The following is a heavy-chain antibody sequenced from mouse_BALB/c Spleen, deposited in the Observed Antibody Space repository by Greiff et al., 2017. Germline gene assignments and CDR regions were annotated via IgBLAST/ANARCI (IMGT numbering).Heavy chain of an antibody. V-gene: IGHV1-31*01. CDR2: INPYNGAT. Sequence: VQLQQSGPELVKPGASVKISCKASGYSFTGYYMHWVKQSHVKSLEWIGRINPYNGATSYNQNFKDKASLTVDKSSSTAYMELHSLTSEDSAVYYCARWDYGGDFDYWGQGTTLTVSS. J-gene: IGHJ2*01. D-gene: IGHD1-1*01. CDR3: ARWDYGGDFDY. CDR1: GYSFTGYY.